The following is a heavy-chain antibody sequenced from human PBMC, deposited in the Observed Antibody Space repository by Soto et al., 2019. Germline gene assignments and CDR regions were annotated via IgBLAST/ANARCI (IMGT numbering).Heavy chain of an antibody. CDR2: ISYDRSNK. V-gene: IGHV3-30*18. Sequence: GGSLRLSCAASGFTFSGYGMHWVRQAPGKGLEWEAVISYDRSNKYYADYVKGRFTISRDNSKNTLYLQMNSLRAEDTAVYYCAKDRRYYGSGSYYRPEGYYYYYMDVWGKGTTVTVSS. D-gene: IGHD3-10*01. J-gene: IGHJ6*03. CDR3: AKDRRYYGSGSYYRPEGYYYYYMDV. CDR1: GFTFSGYG.